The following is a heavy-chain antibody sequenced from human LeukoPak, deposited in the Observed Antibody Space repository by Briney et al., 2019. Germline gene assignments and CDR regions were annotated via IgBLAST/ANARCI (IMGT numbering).Heavy chain of an antibody. CDR1: GYTFTSYG. CDR3: AREGSQLWLPDYYYYGMDV. V-gene: IGHV1-18*01. Sequence: ASVKVSCKASGYTFTSYGISWVRQAPGQGLKWMGWISAYNGNTNYAQKLQGRVTMTTDTSTSTAYMELRSLRSDDTAVYYCAREGSQLWLPDYYYYGMDVWGQGTTVTVSS. D-gene: IGHD5-18*01. J-gene: IGHJ6*02. CDR2: ISAYNGNT.